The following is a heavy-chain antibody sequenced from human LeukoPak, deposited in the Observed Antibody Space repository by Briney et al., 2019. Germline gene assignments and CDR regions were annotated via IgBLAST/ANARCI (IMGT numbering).Heavy chain of an antibody. V-gene: IGHV3-9*01. J-gene: IGHJ4*02. CDR2: ISWNSGSI. Sequence: PGGSLRLSCAASGFTFDDYAMHWVRHAPGKGLEWVSGISWNSGSIGYADSVKGRFTISRDNAKNSLYLQMNSLRAEDTALYYCAKIHSSGFFDYWGQGTLVTVSS. CDR3: AKIHSSGFFDY. D-gene: IGHD6-19*01. CDR1: GFTFDDYA.